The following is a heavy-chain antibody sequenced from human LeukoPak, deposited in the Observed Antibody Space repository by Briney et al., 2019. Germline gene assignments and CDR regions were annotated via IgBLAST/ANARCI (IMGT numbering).Heavy chain of an antibody. CDR2: FDPEDGDT. V-gene: IGHV1-24*01. CDR1: GYTLTELS. D-gene: IGHD3-22*01. Sequence: GASVKVSCKVSGYTLTELSIHWVRQAPGKGLEWMGGFDPEDGDTIYAQKFQGRVTMTRDTSISTAYMELSRLRSDDTAVYYCARDRTYYYDSSGYYMQNSYYYYYMDVWGKGTTVTVSS. CDR3: ARDRTYYYDSSGYYMQNSYYYYYMDV. J-gene: IGHJ6*03.